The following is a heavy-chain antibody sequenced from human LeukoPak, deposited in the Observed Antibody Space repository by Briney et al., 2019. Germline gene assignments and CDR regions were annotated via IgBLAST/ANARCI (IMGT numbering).Heavy chain of an antibody. CDR1: GYTLTELS. Sequence: ASVKVSCKVSGYTLTELSMHWVRQAPGKGLEWMGGFDPEDGETIYAQKFQGRVTMTEDTSTDTAYMELSSLRSEDTAVYYCATDPAVSSGSYTAWGYWGQGTLVTVSS. CDR2: FDPEDGET. J-gene: IGHJ4*02. V-gene: IGHV1-24*01. CDR3: ATDPAVSSGSYTAWGY. D-gene: IGHD1-26*01.